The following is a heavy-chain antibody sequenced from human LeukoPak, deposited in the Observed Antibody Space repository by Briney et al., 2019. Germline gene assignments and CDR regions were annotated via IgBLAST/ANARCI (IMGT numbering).Heavy chain of an antibody. V-gene: IGHV3-23*01. Sequence: PGGSLRPSCAASGFTFSSYAMSWVRQAPGKGLEWVSAISGSGGSTYYADSVKGRFTISRDNSKNTLYLQMNSLRAEDTAVYYCAKRRRYYYDSSGYYYGIDYWGQGTLVTVSS. CDR2: ISGSGGST. D-gene: IGHD3-22*01. J-gene: IGHJ4*02. CDR1: GFTFSSYA. CDR3: AKRRRYYYDSSGYYYGIDY.